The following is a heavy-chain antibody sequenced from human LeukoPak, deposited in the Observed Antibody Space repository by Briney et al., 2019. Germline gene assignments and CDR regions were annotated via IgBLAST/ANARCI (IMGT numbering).Heavy chain of an antibody. J-gene: IGHJ4*02. CDR1: GASSNTGDYY. CDR3: ARGAPPDS. CDR2: IYNSGST. V-gene: IGHV4-31*03. Sequence: SETLSLTCIVSGASSNTGDYYWNWIRQHPGKGLKWIGYIYNSGSTYYNPSLKSRVTISVDTSKNHFSLRLTSVTAADSAVYYCARGAPPDSWGQGTLVTVSS.